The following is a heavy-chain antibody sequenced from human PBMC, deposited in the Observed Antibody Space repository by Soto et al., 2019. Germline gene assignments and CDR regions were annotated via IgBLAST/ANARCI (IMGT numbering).Heavy chain of an antibody. D-gene: IGHD3-10*01. Sequence: PGPSLRLSCAASGFTFSSYAMSWVSQAPGNGVEWVSGSSDSAASTYDADSVKGRFTISSDNSESTLYLLMNSLRAEDTAVYYCAKGTYYYGSAPYYLDYWGQGTLVTLSS. J-gene: IGHJ4*02. V-gene: IGHV3-23*01. CDR2: SSDSAAST. CDR1: GFTFSSYA. CDR3: AKGTYYYGSAPYYLDY.